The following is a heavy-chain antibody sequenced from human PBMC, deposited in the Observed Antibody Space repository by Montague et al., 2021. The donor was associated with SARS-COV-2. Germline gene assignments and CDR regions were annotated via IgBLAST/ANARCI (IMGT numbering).Heavy chain of an antibody. J-gene: IGHJ1*01. CDR3: ARTRGGTAVEH. Sequence: SETLSLTCTVSGGSISNGNFYWGWIRQPPGKGLEWIGTIYYRGATYYNPSLKSRVTTSMDTSKNQFSLKLTSAIAADTAVYYCARTRGGTAVEHWDQGAPVTVSS. D-gene: IGHD6-19*01. CDR2: IYYRGAT. V-gene: IGHV4-39*07. CDR1: GGSISNGNFY.